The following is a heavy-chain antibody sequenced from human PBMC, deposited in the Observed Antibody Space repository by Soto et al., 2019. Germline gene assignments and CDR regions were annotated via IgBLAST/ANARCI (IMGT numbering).Heavy chain of an antibody. Sequence: PSETLSLTCTVSGGSISSYYWSWIRQPPGKGLEWIGYIYYSGSTNYNPSLKSRVTISVDRSKNQFSLKLSSVTAADTAVYYCARAYRGPRGWFDPWGQGTLVTVSS. D-gene: IGHD3-10*01. CDR3: ARAYRGPRGWFDP. CDR1: GGSISSYY. CDR2: IYYSGST. J-gene: IGHJ5*02. V-gene: IGHV4-59*12.